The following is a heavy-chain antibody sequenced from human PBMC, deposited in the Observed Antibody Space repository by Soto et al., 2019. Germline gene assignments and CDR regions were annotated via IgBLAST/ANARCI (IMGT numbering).Heavy chain of an antibody. CDR3: ATTHSEPPSDDYGDYDLLPRYGLDV. CDR1: GGTFRTSA. CDR2: IIPIFGTP. Sequence: QVQLVQSGTEVKKPGSSVKVSCKASGGTFRTSAISWVRQAPGQGLEWVGGIIPIFGTPTYAQKFQGRVTITADESTTTAYKELSSLRSDDTAVFYCATTHSEPPSDDYGDYDLLPRYGLDVWGQGTTVTVSS. D-gene: IGHD4-17*01. V-gene: IGHV1-69*01. J-gene: IGHJ6*02.